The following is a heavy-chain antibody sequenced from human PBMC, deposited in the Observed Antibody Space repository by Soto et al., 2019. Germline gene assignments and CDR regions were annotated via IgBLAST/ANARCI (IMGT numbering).Heavy chain of an antibody. D-gene: IGHD2-21*02. Sequence: PGGSLRLSCAASGFTFSSHWMHWVRQAPGKGLVWVSRINTDGSATNYADYVKGRFTVSRDNAKNTLYLQMNSLRAEDTAIYYCASSLLWPVDLNYWGQGTLVTSPQ. CDR3: ASSLLWPVDLNY. CDR2: INTDGSAT. J-gene: IGHJ4*02. V-gene: IGHV3-74*01. CDR1: GFTFSSHW.